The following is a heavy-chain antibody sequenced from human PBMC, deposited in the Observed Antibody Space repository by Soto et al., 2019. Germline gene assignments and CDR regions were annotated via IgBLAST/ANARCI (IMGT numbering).Heavy chain of an antibody. CDR3: VKDRNGKVWLPDAFDI. Sequence: EVQLLESGGGLVQPGGSLRLSCAASGFTFSSYAMSWVRQAPGKGLEWVSAISGSGGSTYYADSVKGRFTISRDNSKNALDVQMNSLRAEDTAVYYCVKDRNGKVWLPDAFDIWGQGTMVNVPS. CDR2: ISGSGGST. D-gene: IGHD3-22*01. CDR1: GFTFSSYA. V-gene: IGHV3-23*01. J-gene: IGHJ3*02.